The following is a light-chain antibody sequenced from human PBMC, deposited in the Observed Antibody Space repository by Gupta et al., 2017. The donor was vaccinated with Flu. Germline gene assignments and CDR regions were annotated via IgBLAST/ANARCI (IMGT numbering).Light chain of an antibody. V-gene: IGKV2-30*02. CDR3: MQGTYWPT. CDR2: RVS. Sequence: VVLTPSPLALPVTLGQPASISCRSSQSLVHRNGNIYLTWFQQRPGQSPRRLIYRVSNRDSGVPDRFSGSGSGTDFTLKISRVEAEDVGVYYCMQGTYWPTFGQGTKVEIK. J-gene: IGKJ1*01. CDR1: QSLVHRNGNIY.